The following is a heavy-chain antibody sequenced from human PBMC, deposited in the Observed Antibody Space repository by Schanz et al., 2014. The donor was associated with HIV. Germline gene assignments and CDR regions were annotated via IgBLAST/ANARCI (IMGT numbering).Heavy chain of an antibody. D-gene: IGHD2-15*01. CDR3: ARGYCSGGTCYSGDY. J-gene: IGHJ4*02. CDR2: ISLYSGDT. V-gene: IGHV1-18*01. CDR1: GYTFIKYD. Sequence: QVQLVQSGAEVKKPGASVKVSCKASGYTFIKYDISWVRQAPGQGPEWVGWISLYSGDTNYAQNLQGRVTMTADTFTSTAYMELRSLTSDDTAVYYCARGYCSGGTCYSGDYWGQGTLVTVSS.